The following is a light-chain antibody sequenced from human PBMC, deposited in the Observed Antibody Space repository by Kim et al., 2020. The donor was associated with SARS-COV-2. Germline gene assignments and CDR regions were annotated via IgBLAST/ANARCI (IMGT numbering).Light chain of an antibody. CDR3: QQYNDWPRT. CDR1: QSVGNH. V-gene: IGKV3-15*01. CDR2: GAS. Sequence: IVMTQSPATLSVSPGGGATLSCRASQSVGNHLAWYQQKVGQAPRLLMYGASTRAPGFPARFSGSGSGTEFTLTISSLQSEDFAVYYCQQYNDWPRTFGQGTKVDIK. J-gene: IGKJ1*01.